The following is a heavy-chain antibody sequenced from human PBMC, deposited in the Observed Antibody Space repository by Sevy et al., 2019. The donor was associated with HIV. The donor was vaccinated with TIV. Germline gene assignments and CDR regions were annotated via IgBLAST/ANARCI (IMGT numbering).Heavy chain of an antibody. CDR3: PGAMATTPWDAFDI. D-gene: IGHD5-12*01. V-gene: IGHV3-53*01. Sequence: GGSLRLSCAASGFTVSLNYMSWVRQAPGKGLEWVSVIYRGGSTSYADSVKGRLTITRDNSKNTLYLQMNTLRAEDTAVHFCPGAMATTPWDAFDIWGQGTMVTVSS. J-gene: IGHJ3*02. CDR2: IYRGGST. CDR1: GFTVSLNY.